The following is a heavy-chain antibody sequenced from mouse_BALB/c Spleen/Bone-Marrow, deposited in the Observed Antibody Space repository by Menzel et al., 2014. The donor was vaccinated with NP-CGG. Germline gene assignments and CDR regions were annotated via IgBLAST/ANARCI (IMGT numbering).Heavy chain of an antibody. CDR3: ARTYRPYALDY. CDR1: GFIFSDYY. J-gene: IGHJ4*01. CDR2: ISDGGSYT. V-gene: IGHV5-4*02. D-gene: IGHD2-14*01. Sequence: EVMLVESGGGLVKPGGSLKLSCAASGFIFSDYYMYWVRQTPEKRLEWVATISDGGSYTSYPDSVKGRFTVSRDNAKNNLYLQMSSPKSEDTAFYYCARTYRPYALDYWGQGSSVTVSS.